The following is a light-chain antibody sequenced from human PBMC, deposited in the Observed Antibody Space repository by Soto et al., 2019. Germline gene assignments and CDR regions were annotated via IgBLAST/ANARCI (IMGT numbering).Light chain of an antibody. CDR1: QSVSSN. CDR3: QQYGRSPLT. CDR2: GAS. J-gene: IGKJ4*01. Sequence: IVLAQSPATLSVSPGEIATLSCRALQSVSSNLAWYQQKPVQSPRLLISGASSRATGIPDRFSGSGSGTDFTLTISRLEPEDSAVYYCQQYGRSPLTFGGGTKVDI. V-gene: IGKV3-20*01.